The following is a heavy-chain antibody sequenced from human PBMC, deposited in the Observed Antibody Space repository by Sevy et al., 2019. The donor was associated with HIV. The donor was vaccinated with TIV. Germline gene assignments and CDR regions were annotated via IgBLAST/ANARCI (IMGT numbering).Heavy chain of an antibody. CDR3: ARDVGRFGEFPYYFDY. D-gene: IGHD3-10*01. Sequence: KQSQTLSLTCAISGDSVSSNSAAWNWIRQAPSRGLEWLGRTYYRSKWYNDYAVSVKSRITINPDTSKNQFSLQLNSVTPEDTAVYYCARDVGRFGEFPYYFDYWGQGTLVTVSS. J-gene: IGHJ4*02. V-gene: IGHV6-1*01. CDR1: GDSVSSNSAA. CDR2: TYYRSKWYN.